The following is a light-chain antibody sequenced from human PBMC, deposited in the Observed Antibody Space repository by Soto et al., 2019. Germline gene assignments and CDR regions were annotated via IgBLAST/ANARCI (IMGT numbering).Light chain of an antibody. CDR1: SSNIGRKT. Sequence: QSVLTQAPSMSATPGQRVTISCSGSSSNIGRKTVNWFQQLPGTAPKLLIFQNDQRPAGVPDRFSGSKSDTSATLAITGLQSEDEADDYCATWDDSRNGDVVFGGGTKLTVL. V-gene: IGLV1-44*01. J-gene: IGLJ2*01. CDR2: QND. CDR3: ATWDDSRNGDVV.